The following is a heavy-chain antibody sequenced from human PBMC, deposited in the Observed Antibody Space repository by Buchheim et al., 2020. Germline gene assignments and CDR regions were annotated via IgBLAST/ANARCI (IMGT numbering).Heavy chain of an antibody. V-gene: IGHV5-51*01. J-gene: IGHJ2*01. Sequence: EVQLVQSGAEVKKPGESLKISCKGSGYSFTSDWIAWVRQMPGKGLEWMGIIYPGDSDTRYSPSFRGQVTISADKPTHTASPQWSNLKTSDTAMYYCARQTAMVGGYFDLWGRGTL. CDR2: IYPGDSDT. CDR1: GYSFTSDW. D-gene: IGHD5-18*01. CDR3: ARQTAMVGGYFDL.